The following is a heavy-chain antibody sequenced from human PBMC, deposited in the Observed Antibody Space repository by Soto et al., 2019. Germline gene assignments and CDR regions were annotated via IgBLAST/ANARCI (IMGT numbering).Heavy chain of an antibody. D-gene: IGHD2-15*01. J-gene: IGHJ6*02. CDR3: ARHDCSAGSCYLHYGLDV. Sequence: GESLKISCKGSGYTFTHNWISWVRQMPGKGLEWMGRVDPSDSYTNCSPSFQGHVTISADKSISTAYLQWSSLKASDTAMYYCARHDCSAGSCYLHYGLDVWGQGTTVTVSS. V-gene: IGHV5-10-1*01. CDR1: GYTFTHNW. CDR2: VDPSDSYT.